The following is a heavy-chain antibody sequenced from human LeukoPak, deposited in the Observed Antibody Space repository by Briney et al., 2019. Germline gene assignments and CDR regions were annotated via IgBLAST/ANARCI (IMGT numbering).Heavy chain of an antibody. D-gene: IGHD2-2*01. J-gene: IGHJ3*02. V-gene: IGHV3-23*01. CDR2: ISGSGGST. CDR3: AKGRSTSCYDAFDI. CDR1: GFTFRSYG. Sequence: PGGSLRLSCAASGFTFRSYGMHWVRQTPGKGLEWVSAISGSGGSTYYADSVKGRFSISRDNSKNTLYLQMNILRPEDTAVYYCAKGRSTSCYDAFDIWGQGTMVTVSS.